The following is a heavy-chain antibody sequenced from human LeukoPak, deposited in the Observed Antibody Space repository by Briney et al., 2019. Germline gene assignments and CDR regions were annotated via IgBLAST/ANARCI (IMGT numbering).Heavy chain of an antibody. V-gene: IGHV1-46*01. CDR3: ARASGYEHNWFDP. CDR1: GYTFTSYD. D-gene: IGHD5-12*01. J-gene: IGHJ5*02. Sequence: ASVKVSCKASGYTFTSYDINWVRQAPGQGLEWMGIINPSGGSTSYAQKFQGRVTMTRDTSTGTVYMELSSLRSEDTAVYYCARASGYEHNWFDPWGQGTLVTVSS. CDR2: INPSGGST.